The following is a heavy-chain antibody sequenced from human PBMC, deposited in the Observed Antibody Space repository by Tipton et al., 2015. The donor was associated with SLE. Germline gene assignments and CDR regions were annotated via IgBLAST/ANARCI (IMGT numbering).Heavy chain of an antibody. Sequence: TLSLTCAVSGYSIISGYYWGWIRQPPGKWLEWIGSIYHSGTTYHSPSLKSRFTISVYTSKNQFSLKLSSVTAADTAVYYCARERGISSSWYFDLWGRGTLVTVSS. CDR1: GYSIISGYY. D-gene: IGHD6-13*01. CDR2: IYHSGTT. J-gene: IGHJ2*01. V-gene: IGHV4-38-2*02. CDR3: ARERGISSSWYFDL.